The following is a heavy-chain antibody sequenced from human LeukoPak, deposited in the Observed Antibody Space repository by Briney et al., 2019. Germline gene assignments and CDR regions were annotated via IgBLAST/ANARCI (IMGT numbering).Heavy chain of an antibody. CDR1: GFTFSSYG. CDR3: TKRDGGY. CDR2: ISGSGAST. V-gene: IGHV3-23*01. J-gene: IGHJ4*02. Sequence: PGGSLRLSCAASGFTFSSYGMSWVRQAPGKGLEWVSSISGSGASTYYADSVKGRFTISRDNSKNTLYLQMNSLRAEDTAIYYCTKRDGGYWGQGTLVTVSS. D-gene: IGHD3-10*01.